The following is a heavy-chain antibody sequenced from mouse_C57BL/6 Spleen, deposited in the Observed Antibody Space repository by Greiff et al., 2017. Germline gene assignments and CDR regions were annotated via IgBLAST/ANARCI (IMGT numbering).Heavy chain of an antibody. CDR2: IDPSDSYT. J-gene: IGHJ2*01. CDR3: ARGYGDYYFDY. CDR1: GYTFTSSW. Sequence: QVQLKQPGAELVMPGASVKLSCKASGYTFTSSWMHWVKQRPGQGLEWIGEIDPSDSYTNYNQKFKGKSTLTVEESSSTAYMPLISLTSEDSAVYYCARGYGDYYFDYWGQGTTLTVSS. V-gene: IGHV1-69*01. D-gene: IGHD2-14*01.